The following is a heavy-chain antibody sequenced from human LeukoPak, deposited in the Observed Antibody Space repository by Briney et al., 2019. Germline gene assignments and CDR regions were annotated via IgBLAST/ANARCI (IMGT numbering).Heavy chain of an antibody. CDR1: GGSISSYY. D-gene: IGHD1-26*01. V-gene: IGHV4-59*01. CDR2: IYYSGST. Sequence: PSETLSLTCAVSGGSISSYYWSWIRQPPGKGMEWIGYIYYSGSTNYNPSLKSRVTISVDTSKNQFSLKLNSVTAADTAVYYCARGGSYYDYWGQGTLVTVSS. CDR3: ARGGSYYDY. J-gene: IGHJ4*02.